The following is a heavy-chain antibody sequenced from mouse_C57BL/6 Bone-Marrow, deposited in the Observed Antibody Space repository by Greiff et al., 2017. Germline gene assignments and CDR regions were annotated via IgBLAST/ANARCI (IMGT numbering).Heavy chain of an antibody. V-gene: IGHV1-72*01. Sequence: QVQLQQPGAELVKPGASVKLSCKASGYPFTSYWMHWVKQRPGRGLEWIGRIDPNSGGTKYNEKFKSKATLTVDKPSSTAYMQLSILTSEDSAVYYCARVTTTVVADFDYWGQGTTLTVSS. J-gene: IGHJ2*01. CDR1: GYPFTSYW. CDR3: ARVTTTVVADFDY. D-gene: IGHD1-1*01. CDR2: IDPNSGGT.